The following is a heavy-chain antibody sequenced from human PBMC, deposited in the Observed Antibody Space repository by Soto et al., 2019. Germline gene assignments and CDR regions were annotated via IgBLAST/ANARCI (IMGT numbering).Heavy chain of an antibody. CDR2: IYYSGST. CDR3: AREPDPYSSSSGGNWFDP. Sequence: QVQLQESGPGLVKPSQTLSLTCTVSGGSISSGGYYWSWIRQHPGKGLEWIGYIYYSGSTYYNPSLKSRVTISVDTSKNQFSLKLSSVTAADTAVYYCAREPDPYSSSSGGNWFDPWGQGTLVTVSS. CDR1: GGSISSGGYY. V-gene: IGHV4-31*03. D-gene: IGHD6-13*01. J-gene: IGHJ5*02.